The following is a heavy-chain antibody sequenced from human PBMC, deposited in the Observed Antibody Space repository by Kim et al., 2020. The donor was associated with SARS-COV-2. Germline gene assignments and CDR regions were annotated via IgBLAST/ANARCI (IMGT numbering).Heavy chain of an antibody. J-gene: IGHJ4*01. CDR3: ARVFLGGYRYIYY. Sequence: ASVKVSCKASGYTFTKHAINWVRQAPGQGLEWMGWINTDTGSPTYAQGFTGRFVFSLDTSVSTAYLQISSLEAEDTALYYCARVFLGGYRYIYYWCHGTL. V-gene: IGHV7-4-1*02. CDR1: GYTFTKHA. CDR2: INTDTGSP. D-gene: IGHD3-16*02.